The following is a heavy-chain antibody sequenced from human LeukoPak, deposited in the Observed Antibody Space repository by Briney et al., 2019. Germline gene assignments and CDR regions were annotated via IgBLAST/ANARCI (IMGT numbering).Heavy chain of an antibody. CDR1: GGSISSYY. Sequence: SETLSLTCTVSGGSISSYYWSWIRQPPGKGLEWIGYIYYSGSTNYNPSLKSRVTISVDTSKNQFSLKLSSVTAADTAVYYCARVGYSGYDWEAYFDYWGQGTLVTVSS. CDR2: IYYSGST. CDR3: ARVGYSGYDWEAYFDY. D-gene: IGHD5-12*01. V-gene: IGHV4-59*01. J-gene: IGHJ4*02.